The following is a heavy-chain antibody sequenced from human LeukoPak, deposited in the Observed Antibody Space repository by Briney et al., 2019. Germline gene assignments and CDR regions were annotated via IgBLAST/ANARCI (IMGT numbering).Heavy chain of an antibody. J-gene: IGHJ5*02. CDR2: IYYSGST. CDR3: ARNLVRGVDEPRDWFDP. V-gene: IGHV4-61*05. D-gene: IGHD3-10*01. Sequence: SETLSLTCTVSGGSISSSSYYWDWIRQPPGKGLEWIGYIYYSGSTNYNPSLKSRVTISVDTSKNQFSLKLSSVTAADTAVYYCARNLVRGVDEPRDWFDPWGQGTLVTVSS. CDR1: GGSISSSSYY.